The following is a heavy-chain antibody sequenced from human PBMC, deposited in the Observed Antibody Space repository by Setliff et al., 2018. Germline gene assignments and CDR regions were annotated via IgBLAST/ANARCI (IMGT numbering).Heavy chain of an antibody. Sequence: SETLSLTCAVYGASFSGTYCSWIRQSPGKGLEWIGEINHTGSPNWIGEINHSGSPNYNPSLKSRVTMSVDTSKNQFSLKLTSVTAADTAVYYCRVWVDMIEVDSWAQGTLVTVSA. D-gene: IGHD3-22*01. CDR2: INHSGSP. J-gene: IGHJ4*02. CDR3: RVWVDMIEVDS. CDR1: GASFSGTY. V-gene: IGHV4-34*01.